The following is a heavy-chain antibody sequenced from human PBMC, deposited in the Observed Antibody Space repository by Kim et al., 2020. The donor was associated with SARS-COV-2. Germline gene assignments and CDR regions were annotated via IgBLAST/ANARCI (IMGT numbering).Heavy chain of an antibody. CDR3: ARQPPRGAWYFDC. CDR2: MYKSGNS. CDR1: GGSISSSSDY. V-gene: IGHV4-39*01. J-gene: IGHJ4*02. Sequence: SETLSLTCTVSGGSISSSSDYWGWIRQPPGKGLEWIGSMYKSGNSYYNPSLKSRVTISVDTSKNQFSLKLSSVTAADTAMYYCARQPPRGAWYFDCWGQG.